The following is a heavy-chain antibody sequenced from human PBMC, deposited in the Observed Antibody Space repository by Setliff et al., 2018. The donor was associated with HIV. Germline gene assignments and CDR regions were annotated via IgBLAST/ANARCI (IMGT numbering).Heavy chain of an antibody. CDR3: ARLGEF. CDR1: GGSFSAYY. D-gene: IGHD3-16*01. Sequence: KSSETLSLTCTVSGGSFSAYYWTWIRQPPGKGLEWIGEISHGGSTSYNPSLKSRVTISLDTSKNQFSLNLTSVTAADTAVYYCARLGEFWSQGSLVTVSS. J-gene: IGHJ4*02. CDR2: ISHGGST. V-gene: IGHV4-34*01.